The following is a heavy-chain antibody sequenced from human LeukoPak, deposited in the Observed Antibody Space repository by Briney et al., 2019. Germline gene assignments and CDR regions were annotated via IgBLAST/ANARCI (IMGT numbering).Heavy chain of an antibody. CDR2: ISYDGSNK. Sequence: GRSLRLSCAASGFTFSSYAMHWVRQAPGKGLEWAAVISYDGSNKYYADSVKGRFTISRDNSKNTLYLQMNSLRAEDTAVYYCARGSRDGYNLRGLWGQGTLVTVSS. J-gene: IGHJ4*02. CDR3: ARGSRDGYNLRGL. V-gene: IGHV3-30-3*01. D-gene: IGHD5-24*01. CDR1: GFTFSSYA.